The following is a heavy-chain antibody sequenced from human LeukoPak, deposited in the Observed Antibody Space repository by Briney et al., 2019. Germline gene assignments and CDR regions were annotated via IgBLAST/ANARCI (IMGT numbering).Heavy chain of an antibody. Sequence: SETLSLTCTVSGGSISSGGYYWSWIRQHPGKGLEWIGYIYYGGSTYYNPSLKSRVTISVDTSKNQFSLKLSSVTAADTAVYYCARDKVTFGGVIVDYWGQGTLVTVSS. CDR1: GGSISSGGYY. CDR2: IYYGGST. V-gene: IGHV4-31*03. CDR3: ARDKVTFGGVIVDY. J-gene: IGHJ4*02. D-gene: IGHD3-16*02.